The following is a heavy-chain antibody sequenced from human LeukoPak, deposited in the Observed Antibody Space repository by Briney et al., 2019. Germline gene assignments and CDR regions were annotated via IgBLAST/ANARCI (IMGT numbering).Heavy chain of an antibody. V-gene: IGHV4-59*08. J-gene: IGHJ5*02. Sequence: PSETLSHTCTVSGGSISSYYWSWIRQPPGKGLEWIGYISYSGSTNYNPSLKSRVTISVDTSKNQFSLKLTFVTAADTAVYYCARHSICFDPWGQGTLVTVSS. CDR3: ARHSICFDP. CDR1: GGSISSYY. CDR2: ISYSGST.